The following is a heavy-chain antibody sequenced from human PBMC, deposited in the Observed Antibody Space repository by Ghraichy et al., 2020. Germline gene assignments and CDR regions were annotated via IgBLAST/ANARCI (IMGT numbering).Heavy chain of an antibody. CDR1: GGSISSYY. D-gene: IGHD6-13*01. Sequence: PETLSLTCTVSGGSISSYYWSWIRQPPGKGLEWIGYIYYSGSTNYNPSLKSRVTISVDTSKNQFSLKLSSVTAADTAVYYCARHGGYSSRISYFDYWGQGTLVTVSS. J-gene: IGHJ4*02. CDR3: ARHGGYSSRISYFDY. V-gene: IGHV4-59*08. CDR2: IYYSGST.